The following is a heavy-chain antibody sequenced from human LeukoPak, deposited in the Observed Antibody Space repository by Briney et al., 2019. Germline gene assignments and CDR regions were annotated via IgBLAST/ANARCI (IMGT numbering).Heavy chain of an antibody. CDR2: IYYSGST. V-gene: IGHV4-30-4*01. Sequence: SSETLSLTCTVSGGSISSGDYYWSWIRQPPGKGLEWIGYIYYSGSTYYNPSLKSRVTISVDTSKNQFSLKLSSVTAADTAVYYCAREGDPITMARGVIDYWGQGTLVTVSS. J-gene: IGHJ4*02. CDR3: AREGDPITMARGVIDY. D-gene: IGHD3-10*01. CDR1: GGSISSGDYY.